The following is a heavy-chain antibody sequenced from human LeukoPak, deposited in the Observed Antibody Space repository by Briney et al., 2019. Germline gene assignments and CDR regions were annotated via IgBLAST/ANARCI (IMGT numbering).Heavy chain of an antibody. V-gene: IGHV4-59*01. D-gene: IGHD3-22*01. CDR2: SYYSGST. J-gene: IGHJ3*02. CDR1: GGSISTYY. Sequence: SETLSLTCTVSGGSISTYYWNRIRQPPGKGLELIGYSYYSGSTNYNPSLTGRVTISVDTSKNQFSLKLSSVTAADTAVYYCAREYSSYDSSGWDAFEIWGQGTMVTVSS. CDR3: AREYSSYDSSGWDAFEI.